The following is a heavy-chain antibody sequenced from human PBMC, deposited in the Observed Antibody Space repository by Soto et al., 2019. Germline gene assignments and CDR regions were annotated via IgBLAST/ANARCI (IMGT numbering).Heavy chain of an antibody. Sequence: GASVKVSCKASGYTFTSYGISWVRQAPGQGLEWMGWISAYNGNTNYAQKLQGRVTMTTDTSTSTAYMELRSLRSDDTAVYYCARDRFRYYAFWSGYYSFRFDYWGQVPLVTVSA. D-gene: IGHD3-3*01. CDR1: GYTFTSYG. CDR3: ARDRFRYYAFWSGYYSFRFDY. V-gene: IGHV1-18*04. J-gene: IGHJ4*02. CDR2: ISAYNGNT.